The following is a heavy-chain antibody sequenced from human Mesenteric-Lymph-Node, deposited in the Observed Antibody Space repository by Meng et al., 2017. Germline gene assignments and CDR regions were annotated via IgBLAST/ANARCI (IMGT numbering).Heavy chain of an antibody. CDR2: ARDEGHSYTT. V-gene: IGHV3-72*01. Sequence: GESLKISCAASGFTFSDHYMDWVRQAPGKGLEWVGRARDEGHSYTTEYAASVKGRFTISRDNAKNTLYLQMNSLRAEDTAVYYCARDRFLEWLLYRYYYYYGMDVWGQGTTVTVSS. J-gene: IGHJ6*02. CDR1: GFTFSDHY. D-gene: IGHD3-3*01. CDR3: ARDRFLEWLLYRYYYYYGMDV.